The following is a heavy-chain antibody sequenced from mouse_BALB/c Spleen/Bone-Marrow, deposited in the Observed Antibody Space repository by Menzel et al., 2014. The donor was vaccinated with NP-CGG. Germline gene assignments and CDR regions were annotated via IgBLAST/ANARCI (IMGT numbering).Heavy chain of an antibody. CDR3: ARWYRDPHFAIDY. CDR1: GYEFSSYW. Sequence: QVQLQQSGAELVRPGSSVKISCKASGYEFSSYWMNWVKQRPGQGLEWIGQIYPGDGDTNYSGNFKDKATLTVDRSSSTAFMQLSSLTSEDSAVYFCARWYRDPHFAIDYWGPGTSVTVSS. J-gene: IGHJ4*01. CDR2: IYPGDGDT. V-gene: IGHV1-80*01. D-gene: IGHD2-14*01.